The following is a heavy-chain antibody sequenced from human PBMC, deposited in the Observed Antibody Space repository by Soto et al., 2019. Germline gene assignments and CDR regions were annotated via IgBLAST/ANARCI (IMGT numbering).Heavy chain of an antibody. D-gene: IGHD3-16*01. CDR2: IYHDGSNK. CDR1: GFTFSSFV. J-gene: IGHJ4*02. CDR3: ASRVGAVDY. Sequence: QVQLVESGGGGVQPGRSLRLSCATSGFTFSSFVMHWVRQAPGKGLEWVAVIYHDGSNKYYADSVKGRFTIVRDNSKSTLYLQMNSLRAEDTAVYYCASRVGAVDYWGQGTLVTVSS. V-gene: IGHV3-33*01.